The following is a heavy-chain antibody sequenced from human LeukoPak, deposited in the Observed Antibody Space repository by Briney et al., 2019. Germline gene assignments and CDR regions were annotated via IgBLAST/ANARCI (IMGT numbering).Heavy chain of an antibody. J-gene: IGHJ4*02. D-gene: IGHD6-13*01. Sequence: GGSLRLSCAASGFTFGSSPMSWVRQAPGKGPEWVTTFSRNGHDTYYADSVTGRFTIFRDNSKSTLYLQMNSLRAEDTAVYYCAKGSLGSWYFFDSWGQGTLVTVSS. V-gene: IGHV3-23*01. CDR2: FSRNGHDT. CDR3: AKGSLGSWYFFDS. CDR1: GFTFGSSP.